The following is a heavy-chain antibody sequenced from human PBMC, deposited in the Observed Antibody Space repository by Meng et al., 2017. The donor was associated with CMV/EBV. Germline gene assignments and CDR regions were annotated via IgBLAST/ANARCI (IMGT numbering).Heavy chain of an antibody. CDR2: IKQDGSEK. V-gene: IGHV3-7*04. CDR1: GFTFSSYW. CDR3: ARGESSWSGYYLYYGMDA. Sequence: GGSLRPSCAASGFTFSSYWMSWVRQAPGKGLEWVANIKQDGSEKYYVDSVKGRFTISRDNAKNSLYMQMNSLRAEDTAVYYCARGESSWSGYYLYYGMDAWGQGTTVTVSS. J-gene: IGHJ6*02. D-gene: IGHD3-3*01.